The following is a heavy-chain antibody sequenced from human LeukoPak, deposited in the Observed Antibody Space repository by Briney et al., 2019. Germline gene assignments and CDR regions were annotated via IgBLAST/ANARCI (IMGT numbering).Heavy chain of an antibody. CDR3: AKAIGDRYYFDY. CDR1: GFTFSSYG. J-gene: IGHJ4*02. V-gene: IGHV3-23*01. D-gene: IGHD4-17*01. Sequence: GGSLRLSCAASGFTFSSYGMHWVRQAPGKGLKWVSAISGSGGSTYYADSVKGRFTISRDNSKNTLYLQMNSLRAEDTAVYYCAKAIGDRYYFDYWGQGTLVTVSS. CDR2: ISGSGGST.